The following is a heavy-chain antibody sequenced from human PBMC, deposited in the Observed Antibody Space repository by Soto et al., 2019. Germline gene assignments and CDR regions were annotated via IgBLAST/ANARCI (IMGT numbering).Heavy chain of an antibody. V-gene: IGHV3-23*01. D-gene: IGHD3-3*01. J-gene: IGHJ3*02. Sequence: EGQLLESGGGLVQPGGSLRLSCAASGFTFSSYDMSWVRQAPGKGLEWVSAISGSGGSTYYADSVKGRFTISRDNSKNTLYVQMNSLRAEDTAIYYCAKEDDAWTNSHFDIWGQGTMVTVSS. CDR1: GFTFSSYD. CDR2: ISGSGGST. CDR3: AKEDDAWTNSHFDI.